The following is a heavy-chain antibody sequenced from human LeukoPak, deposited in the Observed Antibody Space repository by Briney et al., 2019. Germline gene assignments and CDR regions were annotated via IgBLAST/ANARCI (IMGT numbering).Heavy chain of an antibody. CDR3: AKRSGYHTNHPADY. D-gene: IGHD6-25*01. CDR1: GFTFNSYA. J-gene: IGHJ4*02. Sequence: GGSLRLSCAASGFTFNSYAMSWVHQAPGKGLEWVSAISGGGASTYYADSVKGRFTISRDNSQNTLFLQMNSLRAEDTAVYYCAKRSGYHTNHPADYWGQGTLVTVSS. CDR2: ISGGGAST. V-gene: IGHV3-23*01.